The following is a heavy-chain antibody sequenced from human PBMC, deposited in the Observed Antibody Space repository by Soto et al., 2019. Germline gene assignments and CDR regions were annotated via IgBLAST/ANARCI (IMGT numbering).Heavy chain of an antibody. Sequence: PGGSLRLSCAASGFTFDDYAMHWVLQAPGKGLEWVSGISWNSGSIGYADSVKGRFTISRDNAKNSLYLQMNSLRAEETALYYCAKEPAKFYYYYHGMDVWRQGTTVTVSS. CDR1: GFTFDDYA. V-gene: IGHV3-9*01. CDR3: AKEPAKFYYYYHGMDV. D-gene: IGHD2-2*01. J-gene: IGHJ6*02. CDR2: ISWNSGSI.